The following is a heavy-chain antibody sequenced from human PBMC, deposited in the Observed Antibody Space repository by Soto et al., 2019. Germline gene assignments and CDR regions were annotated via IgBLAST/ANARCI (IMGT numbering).Heavy chain of an antibody. V-gene: IGHV3-23*01. CDR2: ISGSGGST. J-gene: IGHJ4*02. CDR1: GFTFSSYA. Sequence: GGSLRLSCAASGFTFSSYAMSWVRQAPGKGLEWVSAISGSGGSTYYADSVKGRFTISRDNSKNTLYLQMNSLRAEDTAVYYCAIHPFSSSSPRSDYWGQGTLVTVSS. CDR3: AIHPFSSSSPRSDY. D-gene: IGHD6-6*01.